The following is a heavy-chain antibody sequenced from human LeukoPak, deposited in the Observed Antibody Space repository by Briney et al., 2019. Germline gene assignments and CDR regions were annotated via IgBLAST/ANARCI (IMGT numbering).Heavy chain of an antibody. CDR2: IIPIFGTA. CDR1: GGTFRSYA. D-gene: IGHD6-13*01. J-gene: IGHJ4*02. Sequence: ASVKVSCKASGGTFRSYAISWVRQAPGQGLEWMGGIIPIFGTANYAQKFQGRVTITADESTSTAYMELSSLRSEDTAVYYCARFATPGIAAAGGGYYFDYWGQGTPVTVSS. V-gene: IGHV1-69*13. CDR3: ARFATPGIAAAGGGYYFDY.